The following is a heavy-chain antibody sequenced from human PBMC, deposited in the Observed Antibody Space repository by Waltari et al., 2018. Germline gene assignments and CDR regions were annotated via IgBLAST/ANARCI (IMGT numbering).Heavy chain of an antibody. Sequence: EVQLEQSGAEVKKPGESLKISCKGSGYSFTSYWIAWVRQKPGKGLEWMGIIYPDESDTRDSPSFQGQVNISVDKSINTAYLQWTSLKASDTAIYYCAKHPKYFNGGHWFDPWGQGTLVTVS. CDR2: IYPDESDT. CDR3: AKHPKYFNGGHWFDP. V-gene: IGHV5-51*01. D-gene: IGHD3-10*01. J-gene: IGHJ5*02. CDR1: GYSFTSYW.